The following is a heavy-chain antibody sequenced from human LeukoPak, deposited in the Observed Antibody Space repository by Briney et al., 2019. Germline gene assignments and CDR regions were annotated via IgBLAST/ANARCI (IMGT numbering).Heavy chain of an antibody. J-gene: IGHJ4*02. V-gene: IGHV1-2*07. CDR1: GYTFTGYY. CDR2: INPNSGGT. Sequence: ASVKVSCKASGYTFTGYYMHWVRQAPGQGLEWMGWINPNSGGTTYAHKFQGRVTMTRDTSTSTVYMDLSSLRSEDTAMYYCARAVAATFDYWGQGTLVTVSS. CDR3: ARAVAATFDY. D-gene: IGHD6-19*01.